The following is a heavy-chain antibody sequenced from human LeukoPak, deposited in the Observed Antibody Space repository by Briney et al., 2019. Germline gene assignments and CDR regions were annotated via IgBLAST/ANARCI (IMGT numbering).Heavy chain of an antibody. V-gene: IGHV3-23*01. Sequence: GGSLRLSCAASGFTFSSYAMSWVRQAPGKGLEWVSAISGSGGSTYYTDSVKGRFTISRDNSKNTLYLQMNSLRAEDTAVYYCARDRVSCSSTSCYGPFDPWGQGTLVTVSS. CDR2: ISGSGGST. D-gene: IGHD2-2*01. J-gene: IGHJ5*02. CDR1: GFTFSSYA. CDR3: ARDRVSCSSTSCYGPFDP.